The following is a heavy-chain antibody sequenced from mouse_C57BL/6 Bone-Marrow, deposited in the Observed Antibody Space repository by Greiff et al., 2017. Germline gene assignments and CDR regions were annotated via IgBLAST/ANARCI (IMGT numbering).Heavy chain of an antibody. CDR2: IYPGNSDT. V-gene: IGHV1-5*01. D-gene: IGHD1-1*01. J-gene: IGHJ2*01. CDR1: GYTFTSYW. CDR3: TRLDYGSRVDY. Sequence: EVQLQQSGTVLARPGASVKMSCKTSGYTFTSYWMHWVKQRPGQGLEWIGSIYPGNSDTSYNQKFKGKAKLTAVTSASTASMELSSLTNEDSAVYYCTRLDYGSRVDYWGQGTTLTVSS.